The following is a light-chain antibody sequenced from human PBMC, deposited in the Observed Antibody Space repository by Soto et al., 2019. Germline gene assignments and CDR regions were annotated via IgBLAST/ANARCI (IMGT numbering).Light chain of an antibody. Sequence: DIVMTQSPLSLPVTPGEPASISCRSSQSLLHSNGKNYVDWYLQKPGQSPQLLIYLASTRASGVPGRFSGSGSGTDCTLKISRVEAGDVGIYYCEPALHTPRTFGQGTKVEIK. V-gene: IGKV2-28*01. CDR1: QSLLHSNGKNY. CDR3: EPALHTPRT. CDR2: LAS. J-gene: IGKJ2*01.